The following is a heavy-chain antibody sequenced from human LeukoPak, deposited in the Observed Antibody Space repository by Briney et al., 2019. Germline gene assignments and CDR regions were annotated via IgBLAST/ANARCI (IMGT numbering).Heavy chain of an antibody. V-gene: IGHV1-69*05. D-gene: IGHD6-6*01. CDR3: AEVYVSGAFDI. J-gene: IGHJ3*02. CDR2: IIPIFGTA. Sequence: ASVKVSCKASGGTFSSYAISWVRQAPGQGLEWMRGIIPIFGTANYAQKFQGRVTMTRDTSISTAYMELSRLRSDDTAVYYCAEVYVSGAFDIWGQGTMVTVSS. CDR1: GGTFSSYA.